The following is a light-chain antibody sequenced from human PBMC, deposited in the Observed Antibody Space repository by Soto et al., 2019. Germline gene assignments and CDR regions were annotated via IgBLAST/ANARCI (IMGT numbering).Light chain of an antibody. V-gene: IGLV1-51*02. CDR3: GTWDSSLSAGV. J-gene: IGLJ3*02. CDR1: SSNIGNNY. CDR2: ENN. Sequence: QSVLTQPPSVSAAPGQKVTISCSGSSSNIGNNYVSWYQQLPGTAPKLLIYENNNLPSGIPDRFSGSKSGTSATLGITGLQTGDEADYYCGTWDSSLSAGVFGGGTKLTVL.